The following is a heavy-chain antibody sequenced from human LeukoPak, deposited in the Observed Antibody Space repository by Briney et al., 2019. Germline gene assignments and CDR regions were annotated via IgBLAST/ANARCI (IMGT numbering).Heavy chain of an antibody. CDR1: GYTFTSYG. V-gene: IGHV1-18*01. CDR2: IRAYNGNT. J-gene: IGHJ4*02. D-gene: IGHD3-3*01. Sequence: ASVKVSCKASGYTFTSYGISWVRQAPGQGLEWMGWIRAYNGNTKYAQKLQGRVTMPTDTSTSTAYMELRSLRSDDTAVYYCARGLRFLETDYWGQGTLVTVSS. CDR3: ARGLRFLETDY.